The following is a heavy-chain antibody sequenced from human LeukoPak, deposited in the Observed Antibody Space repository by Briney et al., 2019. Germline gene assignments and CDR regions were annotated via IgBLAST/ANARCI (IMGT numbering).Heavy chain of an antibody. Sequence: GGSLRLSCAASGFTFTAYLIHWVRQAPGKGLEWVAVMSSDGNAMFYADSVKGRSTISRDNSKNTLYLQMNSLRAEDTAVYYCVRESEYYFDHSASFDYWGQGTLVTVSS. D-gene: IGHD3-22*01. J-gene: IGHJ4*02. CDR2: MSSDGNAM. CDR3: VRESEYYFDHSASFDY. CDR1: GFTFTAYL. V-gene: IGHV3-30-3*01.